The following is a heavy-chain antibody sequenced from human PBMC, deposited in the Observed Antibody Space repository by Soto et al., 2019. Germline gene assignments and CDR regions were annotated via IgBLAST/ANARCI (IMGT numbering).Heavy chain of an antibody. CDR1: GFTFSDYY. CDR2: ISSSGSTI. V-gene: IGHV3-11*01. CDR3: AVMITFGGVIEIPEPMDV. Sequence: GGSLRLSCAASGFTFSDYYMSWIRQAPGKGLEWVSYISSSGSTIYYADSVKGRFTISRDNAKNSLYLQMNSLRAEDTAVYYCAVMITFGGVIEIPEPMDVWGQGPTITF. J-gene: IGHJ6*02. D-gene: IGHD3-16*02.